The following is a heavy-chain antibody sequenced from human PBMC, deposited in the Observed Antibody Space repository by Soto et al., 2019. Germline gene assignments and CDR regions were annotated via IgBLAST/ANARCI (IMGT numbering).Heavy chain of an antibody. CDR3: ARDGILAFDP. CDR1: GGSVSSGSYY. CDR2: IYYSGST. J-gene: IGHJ5*02. Sequence: SETLSLTCTVSGGSVSSGSYYWSWIRQPPGKGLEWIGYIYYSGSTNYNPSLKSRVTISVDTSKNQFSLKLSSVTAADTAVYYCARDGILAFDPWDQGTLVTVSS. D-gene: IGHD2-8*02. V-gene: IGHV4-61*01.